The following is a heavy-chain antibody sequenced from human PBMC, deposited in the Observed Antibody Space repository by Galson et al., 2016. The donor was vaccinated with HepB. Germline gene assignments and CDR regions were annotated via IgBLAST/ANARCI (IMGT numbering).Heavy chain of an antibody. D-gene: IGHD1-14*01. CDR1: GGSFSGYS. CDR2: IKHSGST. Sequence: SETLSLTCGVYGGSFSGYSWNWIRQPPGKGLEWIGEIKHSGSTNYNPSFKSRVSISVDTSKNQFSLKLTSMTAADTAGYYCAGGRPAVPAPPESTAEERPENYGLDVWGPGTTVTVSS. V-gene: IGHV4-34*01. CDR3: AGGRPAVPAPPESTAEERPENYGLDV. J-gene: IGHJ6*02.